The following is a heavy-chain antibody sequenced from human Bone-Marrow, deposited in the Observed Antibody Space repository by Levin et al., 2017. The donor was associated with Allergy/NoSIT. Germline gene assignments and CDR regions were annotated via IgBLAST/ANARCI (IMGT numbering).Heavy chain of an antibody. D-gene: IGHD2-2*01. CDR3: ARSRYGDYVDY. CDR1: GASISPYY. Sequence: SETLSLTCTVSGASISPYYWSWIRQPPGKGLEWMGYIYYNGRTNYSPSLKSRVSISLDTSKAQFSLNLGSVTAADTAVYYCARSRYGDYVDYWGQGNQVTVSS. J-gene: IGHJ4*02. CDR2: IYYNGRT. V-gene: IGHV4-59*01.